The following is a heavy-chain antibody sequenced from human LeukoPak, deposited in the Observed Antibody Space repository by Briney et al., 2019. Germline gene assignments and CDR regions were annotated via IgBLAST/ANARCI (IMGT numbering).Heavy chain of an antibody. V-gene: IGHV3-30*04. Sequence: GRSLRLSCAASGFTFSSYVMHWVRQAPGKGLEWVAIISYDGSNEYYADSVKGRFTISRDNSKNTLYLQMNSLRAEDTAVYYCAKDVNYYDSSGYSIFQHWGQGTLVTVSS. D-gene: IGHD3-22*01. J-gene: IGHJ1*01. CDR3: AKDVNYYDSSGYSIFQH. CDR1: GFTFSSYV. CDR2: ISYDGSNE.